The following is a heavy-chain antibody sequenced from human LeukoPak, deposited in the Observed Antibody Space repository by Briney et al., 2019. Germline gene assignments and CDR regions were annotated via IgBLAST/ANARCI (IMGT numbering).Heavy chain of an antibody. J-gene: IGHJ4*02. CDR3: ARVGLLWFGELSRIFDY. Sequence: PGESLKISCKGSGYSFTSYWIGWVRQMPGKGLDWMGIIYPGDSDTRYSPSFQGQVTISADKSISTAYLQWSSLKASDTAMYYCARVGLLWFGELSRIFDYWGQGTLVTVSS. CDR1: GYSFTSYW. V-gene: IGHV5-51*01. D-gene: IGHD3-10*01. CDR2: IYPGDSDT.